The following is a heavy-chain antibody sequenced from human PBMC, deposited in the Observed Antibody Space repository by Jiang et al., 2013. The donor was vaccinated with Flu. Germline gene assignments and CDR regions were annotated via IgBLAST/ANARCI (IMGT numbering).Heavy chain of an antibody. Sequence: SGYSFYQLLDRLVRQMPESLDDGIIYPGDSDSRYSPSFQGQVTMSVDKSVSSAYLQWSSLKASDTAIYYCARRTRLGAFWYFDLWGRGTLVTVSS. CDR3: ARRTRLGAFWYFDL. CDR1: GYSFYQLL. D-gene: IGHD7-27*01. J-gene: IGHJ2*01. V-gene: IGHV5-51*01. CDR2: IYPGDSDS.